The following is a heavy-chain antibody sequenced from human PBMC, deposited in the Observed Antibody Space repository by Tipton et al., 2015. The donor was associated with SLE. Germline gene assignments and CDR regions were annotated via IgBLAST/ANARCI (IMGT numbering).Heavy chain of an antibody. V-gene: IGHV3-48*01. Sequence: SLRLSCAASGFTFSSYSMNWVRQAPGKGLEWVSYISSSSSTIYYADSVKGRFTISRDNAKNSLYVQMNSLRAEDTAVYYCARSRLTGDFDYWGQGTLVTVSS. J-gene: IGHJ4*02. CDR1: GFTFSSYS. D-gene: IGHD7-27*01. CDR2: ISSSSSTI. CDR3: ARSRLTGDFDY.